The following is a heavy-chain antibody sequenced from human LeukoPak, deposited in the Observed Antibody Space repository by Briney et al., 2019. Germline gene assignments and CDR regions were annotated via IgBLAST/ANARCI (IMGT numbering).Heavy chain of an antibody. CDR3: ARGRIVATICPFDY. CDR1: GNTFTGYY. J-gene: IGHJ4*02. V-gene: IGHV1-2*02. D-gene: IGHD5-12*01. CDR2: INPKSGGT. Sequence: ASVKVSCKASGNTFTGYYIHCVRQVPAQGLGWMGWINPKSGGTNYAQKFQGRVTMTRDSSISTAYMELSRLTSDDTAVYYCARGRIVATICPFDYWGQGTLVTVSS.